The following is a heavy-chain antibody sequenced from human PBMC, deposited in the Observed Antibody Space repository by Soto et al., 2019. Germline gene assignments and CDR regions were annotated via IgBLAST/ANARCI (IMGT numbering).Heavy chain of an antibody. CDR3: TPGLYVWGSYSYYYYGMDV. Sequence: GGSLRLSCAASGFTFSNAWMNWVRQAPGKGLEWVGRIKSKTDGGTTDYAAPVKGRFTISRDDSKNTLYLQMNSLKTEDTAVYYCTPGLYVWGSYSYYYYGMDVWGQGTTVTVSS. V-gene: IGHV3-15*07. J-gene: IGHJ6*02. D-gene: IGHD3-16*01. CDR1: GFTFSNAW. CDR2: IKSKTDGGTT.